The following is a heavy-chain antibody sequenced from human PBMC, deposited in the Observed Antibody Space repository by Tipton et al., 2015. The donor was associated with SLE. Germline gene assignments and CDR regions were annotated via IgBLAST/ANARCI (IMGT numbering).Heavy chain of an antibody. CDR1: GYTFTSYD. D-gene: IGHD2-15*01. J-gene: IGHJ5*02. Sequence: QSGAEVKKPGASVKVSCKASGYTFTSYDINWVRQATGQGLEWMGWMNPNSGNTGYAQKFQGRVTMTRNTSISTAYMELSSLRSEDTAVYYCARGRYCSSGSCYSDWFDPWGQGTLVTVSS. V-gene: IGHV1-8*01. CDR2: MNPNSGNT. CDR3: ARGRYCSSGSCYSDWFDP.